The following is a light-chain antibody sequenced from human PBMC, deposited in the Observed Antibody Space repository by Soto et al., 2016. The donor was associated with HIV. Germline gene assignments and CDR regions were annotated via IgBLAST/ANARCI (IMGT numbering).Light chain of an antibody. Sequence: SYDLTQPPSVSVSPGQTATLTCSGDKLGDRYVCWYQQKPDQSPMMVIYEDTKRPSGTPERFSGSNSGNTATLTINGTQAMDEADYYCQTWDSNTEGVVFGGGTKLTVL. CDR1: KLGDRY. CDR3: QTWDSNTEGVV. V-gene: IGLV3-1*01. CDR2: EDT. J-gene: IGLJ2*01.